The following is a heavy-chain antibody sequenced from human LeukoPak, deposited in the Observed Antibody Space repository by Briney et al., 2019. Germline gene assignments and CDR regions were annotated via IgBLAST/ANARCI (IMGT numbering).Heavy chain of an antibody. V-gene: IGHV3-7*01. D-gene: IGHD3-10*01. J-gene: IGHJ5*02. CDR2: IKQDGSEK. CDR1: GFTFTTYW. Sequence: SGGSLRLSCAASGFTFTTYWMGWVRQAPGKGLEWVASIKQDGSEKYYVDSVKGRFTISRDSAENTVYLQMKSLKGEDTAFYYCARPLLYYYGSETYFWFDLWGQGTLVTVSS. CDR3: ARPLLYYYGSETYFWFDL.